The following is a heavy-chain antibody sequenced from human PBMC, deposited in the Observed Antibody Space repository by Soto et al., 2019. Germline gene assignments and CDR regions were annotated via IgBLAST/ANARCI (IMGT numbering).Heavy chain of an antibody. Sequence: PGESLKISCRGSGYSFTSYWIGWVRQMPGKGLEWMGIIYPGDSDTRYSPSFQGQVTISADKSISTAYLQWSSLKASDTAMYYCARHGGSGSYHYYYYGMDVWGQGTTVTVSS. CDR2: IYPGDSDT. V-gene: IGHV5-51*01. J-gene: IGHJ6*02. CDR1: GYSFTSYW. D-gene: IGHD3-10*01. CDR3: ARHGGSGSYHYYYYGMDV.